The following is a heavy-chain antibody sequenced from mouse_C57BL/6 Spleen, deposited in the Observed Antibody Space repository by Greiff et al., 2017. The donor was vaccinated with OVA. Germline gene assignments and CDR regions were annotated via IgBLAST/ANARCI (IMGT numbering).Heavy chain of an antibody. V-gene: IGHV10-1*01. CDR3: VRQNPNYYGSYFDY. J-gene: IGHJ2*01. D-gene: IGHD1-1*01. Sequence: EVKLMESGGGLVQPKGSLKLSCAASGFSFNTYAMNWVRQAPGKGLEWVARIRSKSNNYATYYADSVKDRFTISRDDSESMLYLQMNNLKTEDTAMYYCVRQNPNYYGSYFDYWGQGTTLTVSS. CDR2: IRSKSNNYAT. CDR1: GFSFNTYA.